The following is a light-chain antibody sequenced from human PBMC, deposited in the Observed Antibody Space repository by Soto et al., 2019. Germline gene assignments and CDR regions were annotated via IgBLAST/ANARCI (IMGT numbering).Light chain of an antibody. CDR3: QQYYNWPRT. CDR2: DTS. J-gene: IGKJ5*01. Sequence: ETVLTQSPGTLSLSPGERATVSCRASQSVGGSSLAWYQQRPGQAPRLLIYDTSKRATGIPDRFSGSGSGTDFTLTISRLEPEDFAVYYCQQYYNWPRTFGQGTRLEIQ. V-gene: IGKV3-20*01. CDR1: QSVGGSS.